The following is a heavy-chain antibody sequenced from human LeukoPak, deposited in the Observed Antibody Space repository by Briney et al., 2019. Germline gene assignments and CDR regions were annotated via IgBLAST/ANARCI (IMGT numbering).Heavy chain of an antibody. J-gene: IGHJ6*02. Sequence: PSETLSLTCAVYGGSFSGYYWSWIRQPPGKGLEWIGEINHSGSTNYNPSLKSRVTISVDTSKNQFSLKLSSVTAADTAVYYCASNPVLLWFGELLTLSYYGMDVWGQGTTVTVSS. V-gene: IGHV4-34*01. CDR1: GGSFSGYY. D-gene: IGHD3-10*01. CDR2: INHSGST. CDR3: ASNPVLLWFGELLTLSYYGMDV.